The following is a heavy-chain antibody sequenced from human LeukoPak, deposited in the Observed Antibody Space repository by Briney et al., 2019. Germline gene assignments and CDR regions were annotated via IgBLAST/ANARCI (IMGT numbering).Heavy chain of an antibody. D-gene: IGHD2-21*02. CDR1: GFTFSSYS. V-gene: IGHV3-21*01. CDR2: ISSSSSYI. J-gene: IGHJ6*02. Sequence: PGGSLRLSCAASGFTFSSYSMNWVRQASGKGLEWVSPISSSSSYIYYADSVKGRFTISRDNAKNSLYLQMNSLRAEDTAVYYCARDRYCGGDCYSGMDVWGQGTTVTVSS. CDR3: ARDRYCGGDCYSGMDV.